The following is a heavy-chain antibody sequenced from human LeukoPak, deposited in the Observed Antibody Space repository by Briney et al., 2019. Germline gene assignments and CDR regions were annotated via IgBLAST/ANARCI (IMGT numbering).Heavy chain of an antibody. J-gene: IGHJ4*02. CDR2: INHSGST. Sequence: SETLSLTCAVYGGSFSGYYWSWIRQPPGKGLEWIGEINHSGSTNYNPSLKSRVTISVDTSKNQFSLKLSSVTAADTAVYYCARDSSSWYQFDHWGQGTLVTVSS. CDR1: GGSFSGYY. CDR3: ARDSSSWYQFDH. V-gene: IGHV4-34*01. D-gene: IGHD6-13*01.